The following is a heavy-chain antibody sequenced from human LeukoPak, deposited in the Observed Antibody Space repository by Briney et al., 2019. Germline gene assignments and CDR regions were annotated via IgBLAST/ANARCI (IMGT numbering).Heavy chain of an antibody. J-gene: IGHJ4*02. Sequence: SETLSLTCTVSGGSISSYYWGWIRQPPGKGLEWIGSIYYSGSTYYNPSLKSRVTISVDTSKNQFCLKLSSVTAADTAVYYCAREPPYYYDSSGPDPGDYWGQGTLVTVSS. D-gene: IGHD3-22*01. CDR1: GGSISSYY. V-gene: IGHV4-39*07. CDR2: IYYSGST. CDR3: AREPPYYYDSSGPDPGDY.